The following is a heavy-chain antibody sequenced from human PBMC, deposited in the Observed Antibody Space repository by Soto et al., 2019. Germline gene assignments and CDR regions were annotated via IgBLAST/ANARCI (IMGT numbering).Heavy chain of an antibody. CDR1: GASFSDYY. J-gene: IGHJ4*02. CDR2: ITHTGST. D-gene: IGHD3-22*01. V-gene: IGHV4-34*01. Sequence: QVQLQQWGAGLLKPSETLSLTCAVYGASFSDYYWSWIRQPPGKGLEWVGEITHTGSTNYNPSLKSRITISRDTSKNQFFLNLGSVTAADTAVYTCARLSHYDSSPFDFWGQGTLVTVSS. CDR3: ARLSHYDSSPFDF.